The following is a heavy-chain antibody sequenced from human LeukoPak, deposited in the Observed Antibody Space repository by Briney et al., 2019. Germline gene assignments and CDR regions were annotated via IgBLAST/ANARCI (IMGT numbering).Heavy chain of an antibody. CDR3: ARDRIHCSSTSCDPNLWFDP. CDR1: GGSISSYY. V-gene: IGHV4-59*01. D-gene: IGHD2-2*01. Sequence: SETLSLTXTVSGGSISSYYWSWIRQPPGKGLEWIGYIYYSGSTNYNPSLKSRVTISVDTSKNQFSLKLSSVTAADTAVYYCARDRIHCSSTSCDPNLWFDPWGQGTLVTVSS. J-gene: IGHJ5*02. CDR2: IYYSGST.